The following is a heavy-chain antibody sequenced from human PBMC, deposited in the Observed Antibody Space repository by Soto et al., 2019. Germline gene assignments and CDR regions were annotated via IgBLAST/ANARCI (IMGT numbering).Heavy chain of an antibody. CDR1: GGSISSYY. CDR2: IYYSGST. D-gene: IGHD3-16*01. V-gene: IGHV4-59*01. CDR3: ARESREIGYYYYGMDV. J-gene: IGHJ6*02. Sequence: QVQLQESGPGLVKPSETLSLTCTVSGGSISSYYWSWIRQPPGKGLEWIGYIYYSGSTNYNPSLKSRVTISVDTSKNQFSLKLRSVTAADTAVDYCARESREIGYYYYGMDVWGQGTTVTVSS.